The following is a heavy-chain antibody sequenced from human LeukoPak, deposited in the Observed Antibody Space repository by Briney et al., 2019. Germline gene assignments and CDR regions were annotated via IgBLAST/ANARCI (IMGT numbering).Heavy chain of an antibody. Sequence: SGTLSLTCAVSGGSFSGYYWSWIRQPPGKGLEWMGQINHSGTANNNPSLKSRVTISVDTYKNQFSLQLSSVNAADTAVYYCARELIEARPGYYFDYWGQGTLVTVSS. D-gene: IGHD6-6*01. V-gene: IGHV4-34*01. CDR3: ARELIEARPGYYFDY. CDR1: GGSFSGYY. J-gene: IGHJ4*02. CDR2: INHSGTA.